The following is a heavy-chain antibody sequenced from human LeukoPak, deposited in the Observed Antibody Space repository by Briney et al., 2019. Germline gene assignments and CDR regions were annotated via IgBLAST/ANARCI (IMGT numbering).Heavy chain of an antibody. J-gene: IGHJ4*02. CDR3: ARVITYSGYDTFDY. CDR1: GYTFTSYG. V-gene: IGHV1-18*01. Sequence: ASVKVSCKASGYTFTSYGISWVRQAPGQGLEWMGWISAYNGNTNYAQKFQGRVTMTRDTSTSTVYMELSSLRSEDTAVYYCARVITYSGYDTFDYWGQGTLVTVSS. D-gene: IGHD5-12*01. CDR2: ISAYNGNT.